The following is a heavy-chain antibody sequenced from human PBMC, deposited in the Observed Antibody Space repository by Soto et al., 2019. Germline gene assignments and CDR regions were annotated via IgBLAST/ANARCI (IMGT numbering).Heavy chain of an antibody. V-gene: IGHV1-18*01. D-gene: IGHD3-16*01. CDR3: VRDGASTAFDI. J-gene: IGHJ3*02. Sequence: ASVKVSCKASGYTLTSYGISWVRQAPGQGLEWMGWISAYSGNTNYAQKFQGRVNMTTDTFTSTAYMELRSLRSDDTALYYCVRDGASTAFDIWGQGTMVTVSS. CDR2: ISAYSGNT. CDR1: GYTLTSYG.